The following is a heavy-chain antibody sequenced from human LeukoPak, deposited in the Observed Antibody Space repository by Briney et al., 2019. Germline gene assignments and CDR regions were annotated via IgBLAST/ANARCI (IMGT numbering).Heavy chain of an antibody. V-gene: IGHV4-34*01. CDR3: VVAATTYYFDY. CDR2: INQSGST. CDR1: SGSFSNYY. J-gene: IGHJ4*02. Sequence: SETLSLTCAVYSGSFSNYYWSWIRQPPGKGLEWIGEINQSGSTNYNPSLKSRVTISVDTSKNHFSLKLSSVTAADTAVYYCVVAATTYYFDYWGQGTLVTVSS. D-gene: IGHD2-15*01.